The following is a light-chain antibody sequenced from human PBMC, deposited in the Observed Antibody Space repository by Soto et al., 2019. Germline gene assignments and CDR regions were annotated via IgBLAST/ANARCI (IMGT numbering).Light chain of an antibody. CDR3: QNYNTVPPVT. CDR2: AAS. J-gene: IGKJ3*01. Sequence: DIQMTQSPSSLSASVGDRVTITCRASQDINNYLAWYQHKPGKVPKPLIYAASTLRSGVPSRFSGSGSGTDFTLAISSLQPEDVATYYCQNYNTVPPVTFGPGTKVDL. CDR1: QDINNY. V-gene: IGKV1-27*01.